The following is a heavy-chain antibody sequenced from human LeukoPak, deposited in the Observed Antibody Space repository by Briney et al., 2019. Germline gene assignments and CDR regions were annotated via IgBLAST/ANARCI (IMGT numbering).Heavy chain of an antibody. Sequence: PGGSLRLSCAASGFTFSSYAMSWVRQAPGKGLEWVSAISGSGGSTYYADSVKGRFTISRDNSKNTLYLQMNSLRAEDTAVYYCAKDRVWGGYNLGDAFDIWGQGTMVTVSS. CDR1: GFTFSSYA. CDR2: ISGSGGST. J-gene: IGHJ3*02. V-gene: IGHV3-23*01. D-gene: IGHD5-24*01. CDR3: AKDRVWGGYNLGDAFDI.